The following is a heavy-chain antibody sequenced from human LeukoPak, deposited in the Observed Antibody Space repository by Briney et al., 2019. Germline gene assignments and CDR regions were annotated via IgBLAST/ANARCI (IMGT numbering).Heavy chain of an antibody. CDR2: IYYSGTT. CDR1: GGSILSSSYY. Sequence: SETLSLTCTVSGGSILSSSYYWGWIRQPPGKGLEWIGSIYYSGTTYYNPSLKSRVTMSVDTSKNQFSLKLSSVTAADTAVYYCARGPLTVTRGFDPWGQGTLVTVSS. V-gene: IGHV4-39*07. D-gene: IGHD4-17*01. CDR3: ARGPLTVTRGFDP. J-gene: IGHJ5*02.